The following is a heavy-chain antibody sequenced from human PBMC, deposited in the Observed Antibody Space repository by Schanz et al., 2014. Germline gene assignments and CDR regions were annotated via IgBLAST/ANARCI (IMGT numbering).Heavy chain of an antibody. J-gene: IGHJ4*02. V-gene: IGHV3-30*18. CDR3: AKDVDFGSGYYLDY. CDR2: ISYDGSNK. Sequence: QVQLVESGGGVVRPGRSLRLSCATSGFTFSRFGMHWVRQAPGKGLEWVTVISYDGSNKYYADSVKGRFTISRDNSKNTLYLQMNSLRSEDTAVYYCAKDVDFGSGYYLDYWGQGTLXTVSS. D-gene: IGHD3-3*01. CDR1: GFTFSRFG.